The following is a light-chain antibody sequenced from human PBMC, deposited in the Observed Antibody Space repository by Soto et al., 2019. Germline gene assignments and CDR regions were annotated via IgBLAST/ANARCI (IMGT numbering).Light chain of an antibody. CDR3: QQYNNWPLT. V-gene: IGKV3-15*01. Sequence: EIVMTQSPATLSLSPGERATLSCRASLSVSSDLAWYRQKPGQAPRLLIYRAFTRATGIPASFSGSGFGTDFTLTISSLQSEDFAVYYCQQYNNWPLTFGGGTKVDIK. CDR1: LSVSSD. J-gene: IGKJ4*01. CDR2: RAF.